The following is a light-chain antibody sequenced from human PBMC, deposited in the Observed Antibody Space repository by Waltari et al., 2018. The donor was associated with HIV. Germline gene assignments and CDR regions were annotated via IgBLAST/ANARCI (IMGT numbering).Light chain of an antibody. V-gene: IGLV1-47*01. Sequence: QSVLTQPPSASGTPGQRVTISCSGSSSNIGRNYVYWYHPLPGTAPKLLMSCHHQRPAGVPDRFSGSKSGNSASLAISGLRSEDEADYYCAAWDASLSGWVFGGGTKLTVL. CDR3: AAWDASLSGWV. CDR1: SSNIGRNY. CDR2: CHH. J-gene: IGLJ3*02.